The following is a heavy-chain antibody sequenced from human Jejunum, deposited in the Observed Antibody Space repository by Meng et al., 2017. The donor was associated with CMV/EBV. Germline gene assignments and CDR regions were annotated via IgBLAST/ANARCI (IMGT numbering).Heavy chain of an antibody. CDR2: ISGSGGGT. CDR1: SSYA. J-gene: IGHJ6*02. CDR3: AKSGGEFLYFLYGMARAV. V-gene: IGHV3-23*01. Sequence: SSYAMTWVRQAPGKGLEWVSSISGSGGGTEYADSVKGRFSVSRDNSENTVYLQMDSLRGDDTAVYYCAKSGGEFLYFLYGMARAVWGQGTTVTVSS. D-gene: IGHD3-10*01.